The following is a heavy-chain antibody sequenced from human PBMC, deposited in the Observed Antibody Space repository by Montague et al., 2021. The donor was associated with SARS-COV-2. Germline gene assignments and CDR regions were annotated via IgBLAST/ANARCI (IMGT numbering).Heavy chain of an antibody. J-gene: IGHJ4*02. Sequence: SETLSLTCTVSGGSISSSSYYWGWIRQPPGKGLEWIGSIYYIGSTYYNPSLKSRVTISVDTSKNQFSLKLSSVTAADTAVYYCAREGGWLSRGSYYFDYWGQGTLVTVSS. V-gene: IGHV4-39*07. CDR3: AREGGWLSRGSYYFDY. CDR1: GGSISSSSYY. D-gene: IGHD3-22*01. CDR2: IYYIGST.